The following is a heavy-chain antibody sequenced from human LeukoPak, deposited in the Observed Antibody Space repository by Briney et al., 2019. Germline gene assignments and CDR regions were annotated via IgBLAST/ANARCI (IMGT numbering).Heavy chain of an antibody. J-gene: IGHJ4*02. V-gene: IGHV3-7*01. CDR1: GFTFTSYW. Sequence: GGSLRLSCAASGFTFTSYWMTWVRQAPGKGLEWVANINQDGGGRYYVDSVKGRFTISRDNAKNSVHLQMNSLRAEDTAVYYCAKAPDTAMVLPDYWGQGTLVTVSS. CDR3: AKAPDTAMVLPDY. D-gene: IGHD5-18*01. CDR2: INQDGGGR.